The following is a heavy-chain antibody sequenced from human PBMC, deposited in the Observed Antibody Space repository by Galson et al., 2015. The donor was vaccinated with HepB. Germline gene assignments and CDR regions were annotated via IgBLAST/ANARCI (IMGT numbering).Heavy chain of an antibody. CDR3: ARTSHEAFDV. D-gene: IGHD6-6*01. CDR1: EYSFDSYW. V-gene: IGHV5-10-1*01. CDR2: IDPSDSAA. Sequence: QSGAEVKKPGESLRISCEASEYSFDSYWITWVRQMPGKGLEWMGRIDPSDSAANYRPSFQGHVSMSVDKSSSTAYLQWFSLQTSDTAIYYCARTSHEAFDVWGPGTLVTVSS. J-gene: IGHJ3*01.